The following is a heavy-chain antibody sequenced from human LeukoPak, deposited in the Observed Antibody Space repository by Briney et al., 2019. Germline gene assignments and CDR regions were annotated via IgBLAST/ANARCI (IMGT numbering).Heavy chain of an antibody. CDR2: IKEDGSEK. D-gene: IGHD1-26*01. CDR3: ARGTYGLRIDNWFDP. V-gene: IGHV3-7*01. CDR1: GVTFSSYW. J-gene: IGHJ5*02. Sequence: GGSLRLSCAASGVTFSSYWMSWVRQAPGKGLEWVANIKEDGSEKYYVDSVKGRFTISRDNAKNSLYLQMNSLRAEDTAVYYCARGTYGLRIDNWFDPWGQGTLVTVSS.